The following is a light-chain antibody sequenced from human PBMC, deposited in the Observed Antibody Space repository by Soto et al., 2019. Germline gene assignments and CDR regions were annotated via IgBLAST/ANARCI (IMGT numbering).Light chain of an antibody. V-gene: IGKV3-20*01. CDR2: GAS. CDR3: QQYGTSPIFT. CDR1: QYVSNDY. Sequence: EIVLTQSPGTLSLSPGERVTLSCRASQYVSNDYLAWYQQRPGQAPRLIIHGASSRATGVPDRFSGRGSGTDFTLTISRLEPEDFATYYCQQYGTSPIFTFGPGTKVDIK. J-gene: IGKJ3*01.